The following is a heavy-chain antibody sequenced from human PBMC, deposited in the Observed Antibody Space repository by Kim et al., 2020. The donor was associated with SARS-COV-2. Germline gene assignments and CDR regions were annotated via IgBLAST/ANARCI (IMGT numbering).Heavy chain of an antibody. J-gene: IGHJ4*02. V-gene: IGHV3-74*01. CDR3: ARDPDTNGWSDFDF. D-gene: IGHD2-8*01. Sequence: AESVKGRFTISRDNAKNTLYLHMNSLRAEDTAVYYCARDPDTNGWSDFDFWGQGTLVTVSS.